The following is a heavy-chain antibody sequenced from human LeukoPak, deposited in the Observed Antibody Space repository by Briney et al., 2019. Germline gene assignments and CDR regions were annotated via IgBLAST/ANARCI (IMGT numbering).Heavy chain of an antibody. D-gene: IGHD3-16*01. J-gene: IGHJ4*02. CDR1: GFSFNNYA. Sequence: GGSLGLSCAASGFSFNNYAMYRVRQAPGKGLEWVALISYDGGDKYYAESMKGRITISRDNAENTLYLQMNNLRPDDTAFYFCVKEGVEYSYSYGDYWGQGTLVTVSS. CDR2: ISYDGGDK. V-gene: IGHV3-30*18. CDR3: VKEGVEYSYSYGDY.